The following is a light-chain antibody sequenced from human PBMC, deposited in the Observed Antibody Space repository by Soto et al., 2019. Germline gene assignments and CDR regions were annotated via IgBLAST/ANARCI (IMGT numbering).Light chain of an antibody. V-gene: IGKV3-20*01. CDR2: GAF. Sequence: EIVLTQSPGTLSLSPGERATLSCRASQSTSTNYLAWYQQKPGQAPRLLMYGAFRRATGIPDRFSGSGSGTDFTLTISRLEPEDFAVYFCHQYGSSWTFGQGTKVEIK. J-gene: IGKJ1*01. CDR1: QSTSTNY. CDR3: HQYGSSWT.